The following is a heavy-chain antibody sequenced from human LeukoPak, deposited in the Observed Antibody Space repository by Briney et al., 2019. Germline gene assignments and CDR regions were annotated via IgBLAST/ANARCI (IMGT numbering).Heavy chain of an antibody. CDR3: ARTSSWYAGAWFDS. J-gene: IGHJ5*01. CDR1: RGSIRTADYY. V-gene: IGHV4-39*01. Sequence: SETLSLTCTVSRGSIRTADYYGAWVRQPPGEGLEWLGSIYFSGPPYFNPSLKSRVAVSIDTSKNQFSLKVTSVNASDTAVYFCARTSSWYAGAWFDSWGQGTLVTVSS. CDR2: IYFSGPP. D-gene: IGHD6-13*01.